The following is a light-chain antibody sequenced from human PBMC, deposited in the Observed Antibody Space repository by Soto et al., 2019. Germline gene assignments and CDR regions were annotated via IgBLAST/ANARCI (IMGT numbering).Light chain of an antibody. CDR3: QQRSNWSIT. CDR1: EDVSIT. Sequence: EIVMTQSPATLSVSAGETATLSCRASEDVSITLAWYQQKPGQSPRLLIYDVSTRATGIPARFSGSGSGTDFTLTISSLEPEDFAVYYCQQRSNWSITFGQGTRLEIK. J-gene: IGKJ5*01. CDR2: DVS. V-gene: IGKV3-11*01.